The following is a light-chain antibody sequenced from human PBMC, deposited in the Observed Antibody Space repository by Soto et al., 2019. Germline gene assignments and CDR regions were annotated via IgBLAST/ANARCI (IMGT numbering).Light chain of an antibody. CDR2: ATY. V-gene: IGKV1-39*01. CDR3: QHTYRNPPFT. CDR1: RTIDNY. J-gene: IGKJ2*01. Sequence: DIQMTQSPSSLSASVGDRVTITCRVSRTIDNYLNWYQQKPGEAPRLLIYATYSLQSGFPSRFSGSKSVTDFTLPISGLQPEDFATYYCQHTYRNPPFTFGQGTKVEIK.